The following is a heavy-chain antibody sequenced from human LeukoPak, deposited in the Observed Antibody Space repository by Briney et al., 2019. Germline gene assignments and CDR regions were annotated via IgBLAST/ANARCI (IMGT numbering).Heavy chain of an antibody. V-gene: IGHV3-48*03. CDR1: GFTFSSYE. Sequence: GGSLRLSCAASGFTFSSYEMNWVRQAPGKGLEWVSYISSSGSTIYYADSVKGRFTISRDNAKNSLYLQMNSLRAEDTAVYYCARRYCSGGSCYSIFDYWGQGTLVTVSS. CDR3: ARRYCSGGSCYSIFDY. D-gene: IGHD2-15*01. CDR2: ISSSGSTI. J-gene: IGHJ4*02.